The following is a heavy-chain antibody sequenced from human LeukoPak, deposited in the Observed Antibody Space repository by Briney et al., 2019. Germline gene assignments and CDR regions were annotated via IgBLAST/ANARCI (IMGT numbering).Heavy chain of an antibody. CDR3: ASGSTVTTFDY. D-gene: IGHD4-17*01. Sequence: ASVKVSCKASGYTFTSYAMNWVRQAPGQGLEWVGWINTNTGNPTYAQGFTGRFVFSLDTSVSTAYLQISSLKAEDTAVYYCASGSTVTTFDYWGQGTLVTVSS. CDR1: GYTFTSYA. V-gene: IGHV7-4-1*02. J-gene: IGHJ4*02. CDR2: INTNTGNP.